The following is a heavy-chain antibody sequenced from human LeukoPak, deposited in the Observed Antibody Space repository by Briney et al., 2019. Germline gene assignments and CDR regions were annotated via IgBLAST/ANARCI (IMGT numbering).Heavy chain of an antibody. CDR3: AKQSAGSAAWYSLHYDF. CDR2: VDGGGGGT. CDR1: GFTFGNYA. Sequence: GGSLRLSCEASGFTFGNYAMTWVRQAPGRGLEWVSSVDGGGGGTYYADSVKGRFTISRDNSKDTLYLQVNGLRAEDTAVYFCAKQSAGSAAWYSLHYDFWGQGTLVTVSS. V-gene: IGHV3-23*01. J-gene: IGHJ4*02. D-gene: IGHD6-13*01.